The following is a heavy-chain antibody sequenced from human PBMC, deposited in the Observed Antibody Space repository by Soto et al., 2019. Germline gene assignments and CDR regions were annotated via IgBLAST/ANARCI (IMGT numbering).Heavy chain of an antibody. Sequence: EVQLLESGGGLVQPGGSLRLSCAASGFTFSTYAMSWVRQAPGKGLEWVSVISGSGGRTNHADSVKGRFTISRDNSKNTLYLQMNSLRAEDTAVYYCEAPWIQLWSPGSYYYYGMDVWGQGTTVTVSS. CDR2: ISGSGGRT. CDR3: EAPWIQLWSPGSYYYYGMDV. D-gene: IGHD5-18*01. V-gene: IGHV3-23*01. CDR1: GFTFSTYA. J-gene: IGHJ6*02.